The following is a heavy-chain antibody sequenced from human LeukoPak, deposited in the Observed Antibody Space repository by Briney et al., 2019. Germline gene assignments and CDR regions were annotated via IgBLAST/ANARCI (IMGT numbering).Heavy chain of an antibody. J-gene: IGHJ4*02. CDR3: AKDPRSTGYSSS. CDR1: GFTFSSYA. CDR2: ISGSGGST. V-gene: IGHV3-23*01. D-gene: IGHD6-13*01. Sequence: GGSLRLSCVASGFTFSSYAMSWVRQAPGKGLEWVSAISGSGGSTYYADSVKGRFTISRDNSKNTLYLQMNSLRAEDTAVYYCAKDPRSTGYSSSWGQGTLVTVSS.